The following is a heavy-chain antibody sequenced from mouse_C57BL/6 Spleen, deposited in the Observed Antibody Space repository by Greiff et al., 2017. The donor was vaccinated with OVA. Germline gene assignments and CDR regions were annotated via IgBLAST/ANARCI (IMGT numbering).Heavy chain of an antibody. J-gene: IGHJ2*01. V-gene: IGHV1-61*01. Sequence: QVQLQQSGAELVRPGSSVKLSCKASGYTFTSYWMDWVKQRPGQGLEWIGNIYPSDSETHYNQKFKDKATLTVDKSSSTAYMQLSSLTSEDSAVYYCARREGTVVAFDYWGQGTTLTVSS. CDR3: ARREGTVVAFDY. D-gene: IGHD1-1*01. CDR2: IYPSDSET. CDR1: GYTFTSYW.